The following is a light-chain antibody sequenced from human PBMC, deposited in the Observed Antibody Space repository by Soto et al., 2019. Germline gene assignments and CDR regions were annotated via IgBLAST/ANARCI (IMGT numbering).Light chain of an antibody. CDR3: GSYTRSNSVI. CDR1: SSDIGAYAY. CDR2: DVN. Sequence: QSALTQPASVSGSPGQSIAISCTGTSSDIGAYAYVSWYQQHPGKIPKLIVFDVNYRPSGVSSRFSGSKSGNTASLTISGLQAEDEADYYFGSYTRSNSVIFGGGTKLTVL. V-gene: IGLV2-14*03. J-gene: IGLJ2*01.